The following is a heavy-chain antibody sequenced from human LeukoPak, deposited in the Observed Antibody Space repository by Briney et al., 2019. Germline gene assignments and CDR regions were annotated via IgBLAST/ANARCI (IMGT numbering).Heavy chain of an antibody. CDR2: ISSSSSAI. J-gene: IGHJ4*02. V-gene: IGHV3-48*04. D-gene: IGHD3-10*01. Sequence: GGSLRLSCAASGFTFSSYSMHWVRQAPGKGLEWGSYISSSSSAIYYADSVKGRFTISRDNAKNSLYLQMNSLRAEDTAVYYCARGTPRGGDYWGQGTLVTVSS. CDR1: GFTFSSYS. CDR3: ARGTPRGGDY.